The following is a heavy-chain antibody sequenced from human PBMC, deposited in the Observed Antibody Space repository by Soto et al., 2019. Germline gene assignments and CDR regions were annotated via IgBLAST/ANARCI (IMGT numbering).Heavy chain of an antibody. Sequence: QVQLVESGGGVVQPGRSLRLSCAASGFTLSSHGMHWVRQAPGKGLEWVAVLSHDGSNKFYAVSVEGRFTISRDDSKNTLYLQVNSLRAEDTAMYYCAKENTFADYWGQGTLVTVSP. CDR2: LSHDGSNK. CDR1: GFTLSSHG. D-gene: IGHD2-2*02. CDR3: AKENTFADY. V-gene: IGHV3-30*18. J-gene: IGHJ4*02.